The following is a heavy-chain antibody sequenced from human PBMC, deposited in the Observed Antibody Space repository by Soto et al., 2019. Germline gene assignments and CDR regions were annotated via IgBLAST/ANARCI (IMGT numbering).Heavy chain of an antibody. V-gene: IGHV5-51*01. CDR1: GYSFTTYW. CDR3: ARLATAGTINWFDP. Sequence: GESLKISCKGSGYSFTTYWIGWVRQMPGKGLEWMGIIYPGDSDTRYSPSFQGQVTMSADKSISTAYLHWSSLKASDTAMYYCARLATAGTINWFDPWGQGTLVTVSS. D-gene: IGHD6-13*01. CDR2: IYPGDSDT. J-gene: IGHJ5*02.